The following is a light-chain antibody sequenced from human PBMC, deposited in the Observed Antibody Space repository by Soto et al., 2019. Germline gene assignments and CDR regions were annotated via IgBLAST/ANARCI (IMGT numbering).Light chain of an antibody. CDR2: GAS. V-gene: IGKV3-20*01. J-gene: IGKJ5*01. CDR3: QQYGSSPAT. CDR1: QSISSSY. Sequence: EIVLTQSPGTLSFSPGERATLSCRASQSISSSYLAWYQQKPGQAPRLLIYGASSRATGIPDRFSGSGSGTDFTLTISRLEPEDFAVYYCQQYGSSPATFGQGTRLEI.